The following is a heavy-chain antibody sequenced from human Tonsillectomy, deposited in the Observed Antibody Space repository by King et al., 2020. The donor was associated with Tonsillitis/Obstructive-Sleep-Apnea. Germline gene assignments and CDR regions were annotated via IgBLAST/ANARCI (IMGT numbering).Heavy chain of an antibody. J-gene: IGHJ6*03. V-gene: IGHV3-49*04. Sequence: VQLVESGGGLVQPGRSLRLSCTASGFTFGDYAMSWVRQAPGKGLEWVGFIRSKSYGGTTEYAASVKGRFTISRHDSKSIAYLQMNSLKTEDTAVYYFTRSMGGSCSSSSCMYYNYMDVWGKGTTVTVSS. D-gene: IGHD2-2*01. CDR2: IRSKSYGGTT. CDR1: GFTFGDYA. CDR3: TRSMGGSCSSSSCMYYNYMDV.